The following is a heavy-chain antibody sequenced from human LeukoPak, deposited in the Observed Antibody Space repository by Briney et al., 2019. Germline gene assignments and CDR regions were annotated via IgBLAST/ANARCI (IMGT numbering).Heavy chain of an antibody. D-gene: IGHD3-3*01. CDR2: IRQDGSDK. Sequence: GGSLRLFCAASGFTFSSYWMIWVRQAPGKGLEWVANIRQDGSDKYYVDSVKGRFTISRDNAKNSLYLQMNSLRAEDTAVYYCARGKEGADLWSGSRYYFDYWGQGTLVTVSS. V-gene: IGHV3-7*05. CDR1: GFTFSSYW. CDR3: ARGKEGADLWSGSRYYFDY. J-gene: IGHJ4*02.